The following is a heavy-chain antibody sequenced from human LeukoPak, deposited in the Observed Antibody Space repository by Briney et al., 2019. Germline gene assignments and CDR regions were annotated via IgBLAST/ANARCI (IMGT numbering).Heavy chain of an antibody. J-gene: IGHJ4*02. CDR3: AREGGSSGWYLVFDY. CDR2: IYYSGST. CDR1: GGSISSYY. D-gene: IGHD6-19*01. V-gene: IGHV4-59*01. Sequence: SETLSLTCTVSGGSISSYYWSWIRQPPGKGLEWIGYIYYSGSTNYNPSLKSRVTISVDTSKNQFSLKLSSVTAADTAVYYCAREGGSSGWYLVFDYWGQGTLVTVSS.